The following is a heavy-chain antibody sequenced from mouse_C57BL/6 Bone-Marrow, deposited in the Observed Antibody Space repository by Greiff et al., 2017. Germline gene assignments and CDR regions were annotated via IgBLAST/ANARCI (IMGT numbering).Heavy chain of an antibody. CDR3: TALAHFDY. Sequence: VQLQQSGAEFVRPGASVKLSCTASGFNIKDDYMHWVNQRPEQGLEWIGWIGPENGDTESASKLQGKVTIKSDTSTNTAYLQLSSLTSEDTACYYCTALAHFDYWGQGTTLTVSS. V-gene: IGHV14-4*01. CDR1: GFNIKDDY. J-gene: IGHJ2*01. D-gene: IGHD6-1*01. CDR2: IGPENGDT.